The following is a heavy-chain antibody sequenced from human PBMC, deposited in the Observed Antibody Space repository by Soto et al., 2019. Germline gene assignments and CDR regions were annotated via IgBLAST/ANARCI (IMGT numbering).Heavy chain of an antibody. CDR2: ISGSGGST. D-gene: IGHD3-22*01. Sequence: GGSLRLSCAASGFTFSSYAMSWVRQAPGKGLEWVSAISGSGGSTYYADSVKGRFTISRDNSKNTLYLQMNSLRAEDTAVYYCAKDRGDYYDSSGYYSRDEIHFDYWGQGTLVTVSS. V-gene: IGHV3-23*01. J-gene: IGHJ4*02. CDR1: GFTFSSYA. CDR3: AKDRGDYYDSSGYYSRDEIHFDY.